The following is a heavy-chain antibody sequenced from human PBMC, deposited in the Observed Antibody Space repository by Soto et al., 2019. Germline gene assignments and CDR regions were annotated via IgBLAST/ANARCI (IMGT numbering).Heavy chain of an antibody. CDR2: IYYSGST. D-gene: IGHD3-3*01. J-gene: IGHJ6*02. V-gene: IGHV4-39*01. Sequence: SETLSLTCTVSGGSISSSSYYWGWIRQPPGKGLEWIGSIYYSGSTYYNPSLKRRVTISVDTSKNQFSLKLSSVTAADTAVYYCARHPMALRFLEWLSFGMDVWGQGTTVTVSS. CDR3: ARHPMALRFLEWLSFGMDV. CDR1: GGSISSSSYY.